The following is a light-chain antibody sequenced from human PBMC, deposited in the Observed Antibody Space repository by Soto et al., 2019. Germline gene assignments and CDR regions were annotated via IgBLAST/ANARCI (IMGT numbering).Light chain of an antibody. J-gene: IGKJ4*02. V-gene: IGKV1-5*03. CDR2: KAS. Sequence: DIQMTQSPSTLSASVGDRIIITCRASESISSWLAWYQQKPGKAPKLLIYKASTLASGVPSRFSASGSGTAFTLTISSLQPDDSATYFCHQYSASHTFGGGTKVEIK. CDR3: HQYSASHT. CDR1: ESISSW.